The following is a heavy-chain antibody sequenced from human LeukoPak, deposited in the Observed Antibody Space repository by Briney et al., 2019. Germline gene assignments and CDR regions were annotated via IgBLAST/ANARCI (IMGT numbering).Heavy chain of an antibody. V-gene: IGHV4-39*07. Sequence: SETLSLTCTVSGGSISSSSYYWGWIRQPPGKGLEWIGSIYYSGSTCYNPSLKSRVTISVDTSKNQFSLKLSSVTAADTAVYYCARVRKREYSSGWYGGPIDYWGQGTLVTVSS. D-gene: IGHD6-19*01. CDR1: GGSISSSSYY. CDR2: IYYSGST. CDR3: ARVRKREYSSGWYGGPIDY. J-gene: IGHJ4*02.